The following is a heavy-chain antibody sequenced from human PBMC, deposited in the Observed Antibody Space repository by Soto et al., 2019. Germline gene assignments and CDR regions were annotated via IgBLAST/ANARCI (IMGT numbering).Heavy chain of an antibody. V-gene: IGHV6-1*01. J-gene: IGHJ5*02. D-gene: IGHD3-10*01. CDR3: VRDRYSSSGWFDP. CDR1: GDSVSSYSAA. Sequence: PSQTLSLTCAISGDSVSSYSAAWNWIRQSPSGGLEWLGRTYYRSRFFSDYAESVKSRIIINPDTSKNQFSLQLKSVTPEDTAVYYCVRDRYSSSGWFDPWGQGSPFTVPS. CDR2: TYYRSRFFS.